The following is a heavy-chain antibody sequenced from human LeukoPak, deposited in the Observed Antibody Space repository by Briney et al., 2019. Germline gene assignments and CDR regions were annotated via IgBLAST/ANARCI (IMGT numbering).Heavy chain of an antibody. V-gene: IGHV4-34*01. CDR3: ARLVTFGYYYYYYYMDV. D-gene: IGHD4-23*01. Sequence: PSETLSLTCAVYGGSSSGYYWSWIRQPPGKGLEWIGEINHSGSTNYNPSLKSRVTISVDTSKNQFSLKLSSVTAADTAVYYCARLVTFGYYYYYYYMDVWGKGTTVTISS. CDR1: GGSSSGYY. CDR2: INHSGST. J-gene: IGHJ6*03.